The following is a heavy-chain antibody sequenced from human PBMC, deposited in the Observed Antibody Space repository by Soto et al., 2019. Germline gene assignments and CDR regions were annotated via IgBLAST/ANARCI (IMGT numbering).Heavy chain of an antibody. CDR2: ISYDGSNK. Sequence: QVQLVESGGGVVQPGRSLRLSCAASGFTFSSYGMLWVRQAPGKGLEWVAVISYDGSNKYYADSVKGRFTISRDNSKNTLYLQMNSLRAEDTAVYYCAKDRRYYGSGSPPYYYYYMDVWGKGTTVTVSS. CDR1: GFTFSSYG. CDR3: AKDRRYYGSGSPPYYYYYMDV. J-gene: IGHJ6*03. V-gene: IGHV3-30*18. D-gene: IGHD3-10*01.